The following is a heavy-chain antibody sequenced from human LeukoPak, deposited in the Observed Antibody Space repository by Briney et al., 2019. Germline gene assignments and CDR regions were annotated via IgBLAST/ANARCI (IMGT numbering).Heavy chain of an antibody. CDR3: AELGITMIGGV. V-gene: IGHV3-48*03. Sequence: GGSLRLSCAASGFTFSSYVMNWVRQAPGKGLEWVSYISSSGSTIYYADSVKGRFTISRDNAKNSLYLQMNSLRAEDTAVYYCAELGITMIGGVWGKGTAVTISS. CDR2: ISSSGSTI. J-gene: IGHJ6*04. D-gene: IGHD3-10*02. CDR1: GFTFSSYV.